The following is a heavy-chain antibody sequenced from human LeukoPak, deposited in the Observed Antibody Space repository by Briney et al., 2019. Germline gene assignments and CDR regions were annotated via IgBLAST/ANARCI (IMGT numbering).Heavy chain of an antibody. V-gene: IGHV4-30-4*08. D-gene: IGHD3-22*01. CDR1: GGSISSGDYY. CDR3: ATDCGDSSGCPFDY. CDR2: IYYSGST. J-gene: IGHJ4*02. Sequence: PSETLSLTCTVSGGSISSGDYYWSWIRQPPGKGLAWIGYIYYSGSTYYNPSLKSRVTISVDTSKNQFSLKLSSVTAADTAVYYCATDCGDSSGCPFDYWGQGTLVTVSS.